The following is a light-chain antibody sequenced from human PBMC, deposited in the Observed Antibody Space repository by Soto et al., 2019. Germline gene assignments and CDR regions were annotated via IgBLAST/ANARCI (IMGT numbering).Light chain of an antibody. CDR3: QQYKDYVWT. CDR2: DVS. Sequence: DIQMTQSPSSLSASVGDRVTVTCRASQGISRYSNWYQQKPGKAPKLLISDVSSLERGVPSRFSGSGSATEFTLTISGLQSDDFATYYCQQYKDYVWTFGQGTKVDI. J-gene: IGKJ1*01. CDR1: QGISRY. V-gene: IGKV1-5*01.